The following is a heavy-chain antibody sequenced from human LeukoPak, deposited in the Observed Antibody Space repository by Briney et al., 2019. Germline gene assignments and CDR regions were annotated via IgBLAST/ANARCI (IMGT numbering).Heavy chain of an antibody. D-gene: IGHD3-22*01. Sequence: SETLSLTCTVSGGSVSSGSSYWSWIRPPPGKGLEWIGYIYYSGSTKFNPSLKSRVTISIDTSKNQFSLKLSSVTAADTAVYYCVSYYTLDKWFDPGGQGTLVTVSS. CDR1: GGSVSSGSSY. V-gene: IGHV4-61*01. J-gene: IGHJ5*02. CDR3: VSYYTLDKWFDP. CDR2: IYYSGST.